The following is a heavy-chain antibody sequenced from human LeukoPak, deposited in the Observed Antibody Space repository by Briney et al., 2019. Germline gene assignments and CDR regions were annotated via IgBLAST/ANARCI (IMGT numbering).Heavy chain of an antibody. CDR2: IKQDGSEK. D-gene: IGHD3-3*01. J-gene: IGHJ6*02. CDR1: GFTFSSYW. CDR3: ARYDFWSGYSGRYYYYYGMDV. Sequence: GGSLRLSCAASGFTFSSYWMSWVRQAPGKGLEWVASIKQDGSEKYYVDSVKGRFTISRDNAKNSLYLQMNSLRAEDTAVYYCARYDFWSGYSGRYYYYYGMDVWGQGTTVTVSS. V-gene: IGHV3-7*01.